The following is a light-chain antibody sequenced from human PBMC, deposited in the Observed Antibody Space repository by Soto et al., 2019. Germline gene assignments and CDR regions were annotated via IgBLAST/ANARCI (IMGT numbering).Light chain of an antibody. J-gene: IGLJ7*01. CDR3: QSYDSSLRGSV. CDR2: GNT. V-gene: IGLV1-40*01. Sequence: QSVLTQPPSVSGAPGQRVTISCTGSSSNLGAGYEVHWHQQLPGAAPKLLIYGNTNRPSGVPDRFSGSKSGTSASLAITGLQAGDEADYYCQSYDSSLRGSVFGGGTQLNVL. CDR1: SSNLGAGYE.